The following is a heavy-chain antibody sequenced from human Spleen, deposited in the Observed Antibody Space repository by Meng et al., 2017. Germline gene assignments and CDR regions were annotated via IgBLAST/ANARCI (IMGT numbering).Heavy chain of an antibody. CDR1: GYTFTGYY. D-gene: IGHD6-25*01. V-gene: IGHV1-2*02. CDR3: ARDEDISAAGNLFGDY. J-gene: IGHJ4*02. Sequence: ASVKVSCKASGYTFTGYYMHWVRQAPGQGLEWMGWINTNSGGTNYAQKFQARVTMTGDTSISTAYMELSGLRSDDTAMYYCARDEDISAAGNLFGDYWGEGTLVTVSS. CDR2: INTNSGGT.